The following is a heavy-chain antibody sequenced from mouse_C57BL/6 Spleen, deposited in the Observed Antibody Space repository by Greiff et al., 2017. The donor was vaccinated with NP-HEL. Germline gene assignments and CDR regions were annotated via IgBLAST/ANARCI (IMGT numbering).Heavy chain of an antibody. Sequence: QVQLKESGAELVRPGASVTLSCKASGYTFTDYEMHWVKQTPVHGLEWIGAIDPETGGPAYNQKFKGKAILTADKSSSTAYMELRSLTSEDSAVYYCTRWDLGRYAMDYWGQGTSVTVSS. CDR1: GYTFTDYE. V-gene: IGHV1-15*01. CDR3: TRWDLGRYAMDY. CDR2: IDPETGGP. D-gene: IGHD4-1*01. J-gene: IGHJ4*01.